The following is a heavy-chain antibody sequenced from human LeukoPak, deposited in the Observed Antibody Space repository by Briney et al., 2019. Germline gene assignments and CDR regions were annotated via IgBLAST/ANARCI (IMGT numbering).Heavy chain of an antibody. CDR1: GFTFSSYG. Sequence: PGRSLRLSCAASGFTFSSYGMHWVRQAPGKGLEWVAVISYDGSNKYYADSVKGRFTISRDNSKNTLYLQMNSLRAEDTAVYYCAKDSRRGSDSSPLDYWGQGTLVTVSS. V-gene: IGHV3-30*18. CDR3: AKDSRRGSDSSPLDY. D-gene: IGHD3-22*01. CDR2: ISYDGSNK. J-gene: IGHJ4*02.